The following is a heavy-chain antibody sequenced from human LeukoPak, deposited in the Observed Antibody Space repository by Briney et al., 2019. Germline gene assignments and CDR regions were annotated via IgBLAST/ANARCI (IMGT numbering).Heavy chain of an antibody. CDR1: GGSISSGDYY. Sequence: SETLSLTCTVSGGSISSGDYYWSWIRQPPGKGLEWIGYIYYSGSTYYNPSLKSRVTISVDTSKNQFSLKLNSVTAADTAVYYCARAYCSSTSCHEAWFDPWGQGTLVTVSS. V-gene: IGHV4-30-4*01. CDR2: IYYSGST. D-gene: IGHD2-2*01. J-gene: IGHJ5*02. CDR3: ARAYCSSTSCHEAWFDP.